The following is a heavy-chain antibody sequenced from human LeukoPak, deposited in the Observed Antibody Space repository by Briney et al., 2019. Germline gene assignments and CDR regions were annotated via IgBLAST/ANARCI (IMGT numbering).Heavy chain of an antibody. CDR2: IRSSITTI. J-gene: IGHJ4*02. V-gene: IGHV3-48*01. D-gene: IGHD2-2*01. Sequence: GGSLRLSRAPSGFSFSTSSMSWVRPTPGKGLEWISYIRSSITTIYYADSVKGRCTISRENARNSLYLQMNDLRAEDTGVYFCARDARSHCGTDACYGPYFDYWGQGSLVTVSS. CDR1: GFSFSTSS. CDR3: ARDARSHCGTDACYGPYFDY.